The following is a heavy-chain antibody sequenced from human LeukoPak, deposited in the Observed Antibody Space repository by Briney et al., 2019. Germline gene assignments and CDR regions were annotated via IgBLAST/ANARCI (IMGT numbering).Heavy chain of an antibody. Sequence: PSETLSLTCTVSGGSISSSSYYWGWIRQPPGKGLEWIGSIYYSGSTYYNPSLKSRVTISVDTSKNQFSLKLNSVTPEDTAVYYCARGPGVYMDVWGKGTTVTISS. J-gene: IGHJ6*03. D-gene: IGHD3-10*01. V-gene: IGHV4-39*07. CDR3: ARGPGVYMDV. CDR2: IYYSGST. CDR1: GGSISSSSYY.